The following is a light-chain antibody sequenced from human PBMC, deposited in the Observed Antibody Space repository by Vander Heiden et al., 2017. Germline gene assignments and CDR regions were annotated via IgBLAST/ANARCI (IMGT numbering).Light chain of an antibody. CDR3: YSTDHNGDQV. Sequence: SYELTQPPSVSVYPGKTARVTCSGDALPKKYVDWYQQKSGQAPVLVIYEDSKRPSGIPERFSGSSSGTVATLTITGAQVDDEGDYYCYSTDHNGDQVFGGGTLLAVL. J-gene: IGLJ3*02. CDR2: EDS. V-gene: IGLV3-10*01. CDR1: ALPKKY.